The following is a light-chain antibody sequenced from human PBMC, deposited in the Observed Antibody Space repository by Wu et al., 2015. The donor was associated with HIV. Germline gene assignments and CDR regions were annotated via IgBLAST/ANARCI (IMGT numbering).Light chain of an antibody. Sequence: DIQMTQSPFTLSASVGDRVKITCRASHNINVWLAWYHQKPGKAPKLLIHKASNLQDGVSSRFAGSGSGTEFTLTISSLQPDDVGTYFCQHYESFPFTFGQGTKLQIK. CDR2: KAS. J-gene: IGKJ2*01. CDR1: HNINVW. CDR3: QHYESFPFT. V-gene: IGKV1-5*03.